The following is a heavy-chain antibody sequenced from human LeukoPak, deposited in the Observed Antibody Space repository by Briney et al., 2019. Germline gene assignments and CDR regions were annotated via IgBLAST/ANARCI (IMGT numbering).Heavy chain of an antibody. D-gene: IGHD1-14*01. J-gene: IGHJ6*03. CDR1: GGSISSYY. Sequence: SETLSLTCTVSGGSISSYYWSWIRQPPGKGLEWIGYIYYRGSTNYNPSLKSRVTISVDTSKNQFSLRLSSVTAADTAVYYCARAHRVYVTSYNRYYYHMDVWGKGTTVTVSS. CDR2: IYYRGST. CDR3: ARAHRVYVTSYNRYYYHMDV. V-gene: IGHV4-59*08.